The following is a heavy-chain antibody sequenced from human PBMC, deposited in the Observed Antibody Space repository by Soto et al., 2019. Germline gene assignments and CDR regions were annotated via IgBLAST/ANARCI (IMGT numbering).Heavy chain of an antibody. J-gene: IGHJ4*02. CDR2: INAGNGNT. V-gene: IGHV1-3*01. D-gene: IGHD2-21*01. CDR3: ARDLAYGIPDY. Sequence: QVQLVQSGAEVKKPGASVKVSCKASGYTFSSYAMHWVRQAPGQRLEWMGWINAGNGNTKYSQKFQGRVTITRDTSANTAYMELSSLRSEDTAVYYCARDLAYGIPDYWGQGTLVTVSS. CDR1: GYTFSSYA.